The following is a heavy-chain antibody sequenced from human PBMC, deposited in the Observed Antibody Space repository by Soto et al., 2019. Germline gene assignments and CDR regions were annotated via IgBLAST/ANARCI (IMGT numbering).Heavy chain of an antibody. J-gene: IGHJ6*02. CDR3: ARSVRAGSFPYYYYAMDV. CDR2: IKSDGIST. V-gene: IGHV3-74*01. Sequence: GGSLRLSCAASGFTSSNYWMHWVRQAPGKRLLWVSRIKSDGISTSYVDSVKGRFTISRDIAKNTLDLLMHVLRAEDMAVYYCARSVRAGSFPYYYYAMDVWGQGTTVTVSS. CDR1: GFTSSNYW.